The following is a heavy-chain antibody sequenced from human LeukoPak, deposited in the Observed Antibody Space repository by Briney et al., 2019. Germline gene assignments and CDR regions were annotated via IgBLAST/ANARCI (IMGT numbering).Heavy chain of an antibody. D-gene: IGHD6-19*01. J-gene: IGHJ5*02. CDR2: IYTSGRT. CDR1: GGSISSYY. V-gene: IGHV4-4*07. Sequence: SETLTLTCTVSGGSISSYYWSWIRQPAGKGLEWIGRIYTSGRTNYNPSLKSRVTISVDTSKNQFSLKLSSVTAADTAVYYCARVGWAVNWFDPWGQGTLVTVSS. CDR3: ARVGWAVNWFDP.